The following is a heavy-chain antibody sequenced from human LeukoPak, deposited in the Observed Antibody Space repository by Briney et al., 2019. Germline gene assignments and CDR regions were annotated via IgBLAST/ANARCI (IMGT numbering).Heavy chain of an antibody. V-gene: IGHV1-46*01. CDR2: IDPSGGST. Sequence: GASVKVSCKASGYTFTTYYMHWVRQAPGQGLEWMGVIDPSGGSTSYAQKFQGRVTMTRDTSTSTVYMELSSLTSEDTAVYYCARDRGWFDPGAREPWSPSPQ. D-gene: IGHD2-15*01. CDR3: ARDRGWFDP. J-gene: IGHJ5*02. CDR1: GYTFTTYY.